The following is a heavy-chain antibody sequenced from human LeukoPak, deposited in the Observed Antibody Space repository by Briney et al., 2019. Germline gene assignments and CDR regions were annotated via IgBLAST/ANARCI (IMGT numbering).Heavy chain of an antibody. CDR3: ARDSSRVFDY. J-gene: IGHJ4*02. Sequence: PSETLSLTCTVSDDSISSSSYYWGWIRQPPGKGLEWIGSIHYSGNTYYNPSFKTRDTISVDTSKNQFSLKLSSVTAADTAVYYCARDSSRVFDYWGQGILVTVSS. V-gene: IGHV4-39*07. D-gene: IGHD6-19*01. CDR1: DDSISSSSYY. CDR2: IHYSGNT.